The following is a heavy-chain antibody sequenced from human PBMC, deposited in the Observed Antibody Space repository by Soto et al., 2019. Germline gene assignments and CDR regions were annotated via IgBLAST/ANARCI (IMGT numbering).Heavy chain of an antibody. V-gene: IGHV3-53*04. CDR3: ARDRSGGCSGGSCYSAHYYYMDV. D-gene: IGHD2-15*01. J-gene: IGHJ6*03. CDR1: GFTVSSNY. CDR2: IYSGGST. Sequence: EVQLVESGGGLVQPGGSLRLSCAASGFTVSSNYMSWVRQAPGKGLEWVSVIYSGGSTYYADSVKGRFTISRHNSKNTMYLQITSLRDEDTAVYYCARDRSGGCSGGSCYSAHYYYMDVWGKGTTVTVSS.